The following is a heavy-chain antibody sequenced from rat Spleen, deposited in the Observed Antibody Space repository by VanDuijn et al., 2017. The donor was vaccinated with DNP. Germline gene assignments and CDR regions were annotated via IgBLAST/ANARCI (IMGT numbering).Heavy chain of an antibody. D-gene: IGHD1-12*01. Sequence: EVQLVESDGGLVQPGRSLKLSCAVSGFTFSDYYMAWVRQAPTKGLEWVAAISTGGGNIYYRDSVKGRFTISRDNAQNTLYLQMNSLRSEDTATYYCTRHRTIMPYYYAMDAWGQGVMVTVSS. V-gene: IGHV5-25*01. CDR2: ISTGGGNI. CDR1: GFTFSDYY. J-gene: IGHJ2*01. CDR3: TRHRTIMPYYYAMDA.